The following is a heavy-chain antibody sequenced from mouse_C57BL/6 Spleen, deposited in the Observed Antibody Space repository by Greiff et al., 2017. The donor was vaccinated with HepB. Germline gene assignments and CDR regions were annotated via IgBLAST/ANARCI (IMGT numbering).Heavy chain of an antibody. D-gene: IGHD2-5*01. CDR1: GYTFTSYW. J-gene: IGHJ1*03. Sequence: QVQLQQPGTELVKPGASVKLSCKASGYTFTSYWMHWVKQRPGQGLEWIGNINPSNGGTNYNEKFKSKATLTVDKSSSTAYMQLSSLTSEDSAVYYCARSPPYYSNYAGYFDVWGTGTTVTVSS. V-gene: IGHV1-53*01. CDR2: INPSNGGT. CDR3: ARSPPYYSNYAGYFDV.